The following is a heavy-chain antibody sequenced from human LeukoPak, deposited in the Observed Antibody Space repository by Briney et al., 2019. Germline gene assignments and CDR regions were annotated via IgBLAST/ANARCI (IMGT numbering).Heavy chain of an antibody. V-gene: IGHV3-66*01. CDR3: ARDPPYYYDSSGSAFDI. CDR2: IYSGGST. Sequence: GGSLRLSCAASGFTVSSNYMSWVRQAPGKGREWVSVIYSGGSTYYADSVKGRFTISRDNSKNTLYLQMNSLRAEDTAVYYCARDPPYYYDSSGSAFDIWGQGTMVTVSS. D-gene: IGHD3-22*01. CDR1: GFTVSSNY. J-gene: IGHJ3*02.